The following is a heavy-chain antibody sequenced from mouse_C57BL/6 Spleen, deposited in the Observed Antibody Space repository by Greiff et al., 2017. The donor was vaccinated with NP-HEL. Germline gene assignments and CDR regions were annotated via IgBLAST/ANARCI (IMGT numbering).Heavy chain of an antibody. J-gene: IGHJ3*01. CDR1: GFTFSSYA. V-gene: IGHV5-4*01. CDR2: ISDGGSYT. Sequence: EVQRVESGGGLVKPGGSLKLSCAASGFTFSSYAMSWVRQTPEKRLEWVATISDGGSYTYYPDNVKGRFTISRDNAKNNLYLQMSHLKSEDTAMYYCARSSSGGFAYWGQGTLVTVSA. D-gene: IGHD4-1*01. CDR3: ARSSSGGFAY.